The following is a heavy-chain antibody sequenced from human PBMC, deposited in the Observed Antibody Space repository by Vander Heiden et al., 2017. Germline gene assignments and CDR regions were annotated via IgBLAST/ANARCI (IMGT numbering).Heavy chain of an antibody. CDR1: GFTFSSYG. CDR2: ISYDGSNK. Sequence: QVQLVESGGGVVQPGRSLRLSCAASGFTFSSYGMHWVRQAPGKGLEWVAVISYDGSNKYYADSVKGRFTISRDNSKNTLYLQMNSLRAEDTAVYYCAKDLGYDSGGYYYYYYGMDVWGQGTTVTVSS. V-gene: IGHV3-30*18. D-gene: IGHD3-22*01. CDR3: AKDLGYDSGGYYYYYYGMDV. J-gene: IGHJ6*02.